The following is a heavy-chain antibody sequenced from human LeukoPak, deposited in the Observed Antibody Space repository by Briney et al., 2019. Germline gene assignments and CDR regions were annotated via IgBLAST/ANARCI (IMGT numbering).Heavy chain of an antibody. CDR2: FDPEDGET. V-gene: IGHV1-24*01. J-gene: IGHJ4*02. CDR1: GYTLTELS. Sequence: ASVKVSCKVSGYTLTELSMRWVRRAPGKGLEWMGGFDPEDGETIYAQKFQGRVTMTEDTSTDTAYMELSSLRSEDTAVYYCATVIVVVPAARLPFDYWGQGTLVTVSS. CDR3: ATVIVVVPAARLPFDY. D-gene: IGHD2-2*01.